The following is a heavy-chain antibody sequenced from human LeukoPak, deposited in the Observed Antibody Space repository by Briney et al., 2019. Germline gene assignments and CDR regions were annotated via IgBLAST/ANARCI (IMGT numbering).Heavy chain of an antibody. CDR2: IYPGDSNT. CDR1: GYSFTTYW. J-gene: IGHJ4*02. Sequence: GESLKISCKGSGYSFTTYWVGWVRQMPGKGLEWGGIIYPGDSNTRYSPSFQGQVTISADKSISTAYLQWSSLKASDTAMYYCARGCSSTTCYHNFDYWGQRTLVTVSS. CDR3: ARGCSSTTCYHNFDY. D-gene: IGHD2-2*01. V-gene: IGHV5-51*01.